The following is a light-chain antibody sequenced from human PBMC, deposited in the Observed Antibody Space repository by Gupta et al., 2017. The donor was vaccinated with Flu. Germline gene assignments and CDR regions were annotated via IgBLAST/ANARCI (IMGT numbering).Light chain of an antibody. CDR3: QQYYDTPLT. CDR1: QTILYNTYNKHY. V-gene: IGKV4-1*01. Sequence: DIVMTQSPDSLAVSLGERATLSCKSSQTILYNTYNKHYLAWYQQKPGQPPKLLIYWASTRESGVPDRFSGSGSGTDFTLTISSLQAEDVAVYYCQQYYDTPLTFGGGTKVEIK. CDR2: WAS. J-gene: IGKJ4*01.